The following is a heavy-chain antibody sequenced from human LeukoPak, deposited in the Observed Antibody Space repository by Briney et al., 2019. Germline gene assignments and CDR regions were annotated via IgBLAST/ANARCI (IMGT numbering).Heavy chain of an antibody. CDR3: AREQQWLVFLFDY. D-gene: IGHD6-19*01. Sequence: GGSLRLSCAASGFTFSSYAMSWVRQAPGKGLEWVSTISGSGDNTYYADSVKGRFTISRDNAKNSLYLQMNSLRAEDTAVYYCAREQQWLVFLFDYWGQGTLVTVSS. CDR1: GFTFSSYA. CDR2: ISGSGDNT. J-gene: IGHJ4*02. V-gene: IGHV3-23*01.